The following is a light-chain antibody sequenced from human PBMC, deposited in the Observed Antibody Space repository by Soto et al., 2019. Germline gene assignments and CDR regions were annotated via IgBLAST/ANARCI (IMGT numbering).Light chain of an antibody. CDR3: QQYSDSPPVT. V-gene: IGKV3-20*01. CDR1: QSVSRDY. Sequence: EIVLTQSPGTLSLSPGERATLSCRSSQSVSRDYLAWYQQKPGQAPRLLIYRASYRDTGIPDRFSGSGSGTEFTLTISGLEHEDGARYYCQQYSDSPPVTFGGGTKVEIK. CDR2: RAS. J-gene: IGKJ4*01.